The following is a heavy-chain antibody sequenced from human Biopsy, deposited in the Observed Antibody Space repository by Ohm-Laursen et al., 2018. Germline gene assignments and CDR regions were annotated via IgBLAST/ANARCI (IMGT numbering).Heavy chain of an antibody. V-gene: IGHV2-70*11. CDR2: VDWDDYK. CDR1: GFSLSARGMC. CDR3: ARTPILIVSAGLVYRHRRHLQGMDV. Sequence: TQTLTLTRSFSGFSLSARGMCVSWIRQAPGTALEWLARVDWDDYKDYSASLQTKLSISKDTSNDQVVLTVNNVDPADTATYYCARTPILIVSAGLVYRHRRHLQGMDVWGQGISVTV. D-gene: IGHD6-13*01. J-gene: IGHJ6*02.